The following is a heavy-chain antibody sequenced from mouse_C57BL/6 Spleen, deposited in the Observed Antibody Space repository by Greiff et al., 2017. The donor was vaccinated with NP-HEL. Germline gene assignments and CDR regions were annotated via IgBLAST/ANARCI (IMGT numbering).Heavy chain of an antibody. J-gene: IGHJ4*01. D-gene: IGHD1-1*01. V-gene: IGHV1-54*01. Sequence: QVQLKQSGAELVRPGTSVKVSCKASGYAFTNYLIEWVKQRPGQGLEWIGVINPGSGGTNYNEKVKGKATLTADKSSSTAYMQLIILTSEYSAVYFCAIYYYGSSFAMDYWGQGTSVTVSS. CDR2: INPGSGGT. CDR1: GYAFTNYL. CDR3: AIYYYGSSFAMDY.